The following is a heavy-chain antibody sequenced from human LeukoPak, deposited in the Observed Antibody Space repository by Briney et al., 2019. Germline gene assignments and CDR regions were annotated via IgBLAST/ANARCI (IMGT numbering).Heavy chain of an antibody. CDR2: INPNSGGT. V-gene: IGHV1-2*02. CDR3: ARDRWYSGSLDY. J-gene: IGHJ4*02. D-gene: IGHD1-26*01. Sequence: ASVKVSCKASGYTFTGYYMHWVRQAPGQGLEWMGWINPNSGGTNYAQKFQGRVTMTGDTSISTAYMELSRLRSDDTAVYYCARDRWYSGSLDYWGQGTLVTVSS. CDR1: GYTFTGYY.